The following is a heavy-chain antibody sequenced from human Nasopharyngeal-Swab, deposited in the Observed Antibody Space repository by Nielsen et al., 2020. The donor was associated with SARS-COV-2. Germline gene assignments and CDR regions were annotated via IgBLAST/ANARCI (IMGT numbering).Heavy chain of an antibody. CDR3: AREAEGVYGAFDI. J-gene: IGHJ3*02. CDR2: IYSSGNT. Sequence: RQAPGKGLEWVGNIYSSGNTYYNASFKSRLTISLDTSKNQFSLHLSSVTAADTAVYYCAREAEGVYGAFDIWGQGTVVTVSS. V-gene: IGHV4-30-4*01. D-gene: IGHD5/OR15-5a*01.